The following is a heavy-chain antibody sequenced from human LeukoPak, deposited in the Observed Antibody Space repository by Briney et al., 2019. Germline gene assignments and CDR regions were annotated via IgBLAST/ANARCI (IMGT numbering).Heavy chain of an antibody. CDR3: ASLGVGDIVVVPAAIEVDAFDI. J-gene: IGHJ3*02. Sequence: SVKVSCKASGGTFSSYAISWVRQAPGQGLEWMGGIIPIFGTANYAQKFQGRVTITADESTSTAYMELSSLRSEDTAVYYCASLGVGDIVVVPAAIEVDAFDIWGQGTMVTVSS. CDR1: GGTFSSYA. D-gene: IGHD2-2*02. CDR2: IIPIFGTA. V-gene: IGHV1-69*13.